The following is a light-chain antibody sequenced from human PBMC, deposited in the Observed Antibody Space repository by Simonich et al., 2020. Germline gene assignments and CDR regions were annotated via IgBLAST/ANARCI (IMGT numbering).Light chain of an antibody. CDR1: QDISNN. J-gene: IGKJ3*01. Sequence: DIQMTQSPSSLSAYVGDRVTTTCQASQDISNNLNWYQQKQGKAPKLLIYDASNLETGVPSRFSGSGSGTDFTFTISSLQPEDIATYYCQQYDNLPITFGPGTKVDIK. CDR3: QQYDNLPIT. CDR2: DAS. V-gene: IGKV1-33*01.